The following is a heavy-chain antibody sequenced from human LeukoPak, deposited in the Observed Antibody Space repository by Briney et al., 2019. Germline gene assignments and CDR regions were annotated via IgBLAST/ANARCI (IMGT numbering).Heavy chain of an antibody. D-gene: IGHD2/OR15-2a*01. CDR1: GFTFSNYG. J-gene: IGHJ4*02. V-gene: IGHV3-23*01. Sequence: GGSLRLSCAVSGFTFSNYGMSGVRQAPGKGLEWVSVISSSGDSTYYADSVKGRFTISRDNSKNTLYLQMNGLRAEDTAIYYCAKDDGNNAKLLLDYWGQGTLVTVSS. CDR2: ISSSGDST. CDR3: AKDDGNNAKLLLDY.